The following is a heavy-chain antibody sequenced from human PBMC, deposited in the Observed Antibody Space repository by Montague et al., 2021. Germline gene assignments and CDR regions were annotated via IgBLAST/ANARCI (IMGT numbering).Heavy chain of an antibody. D-gene: IGHD3-10*01. CDR3: ARRGGTMVRGVKGYMDV. CDR2: IHHSGST. J-gene: IGHJ6*03. V-gene: IGHV4-34*01. Sequence: TLSLTCAVYGGSFSGYYWSWIRQPPGKGLEWIGEIHHSGSTNYNPSLKSRVTISVDTSKNQFSLKLSSVTAADTAVYYCARRGGTMVRGVKGYMDVWGKGTTVTVSS. CDR1: GGSFSGYY.